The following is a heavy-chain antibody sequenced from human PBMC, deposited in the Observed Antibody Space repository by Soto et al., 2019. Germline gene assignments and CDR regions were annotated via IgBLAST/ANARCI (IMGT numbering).Heavy chain of an antibody. CDR1: GGSISSSSYY. CDR2: IYYSGST. Sequence: SETLSLTCTVSGGSISSSSYYWGWIRQPPGKGLEWIGNIYYSGSTYYNPSLKSRVTISVDTSKNQFSLKLSSVTAADTAVYYCAISYVWGSYRSGHDAFDIWGQGTMVTVSS. J-gene: IGHJ3*02. CDR3: AISYVWGSYRSGHDAFDI. D-gene: IGHD3-16*02. V-gene: IGHV4-39*07.